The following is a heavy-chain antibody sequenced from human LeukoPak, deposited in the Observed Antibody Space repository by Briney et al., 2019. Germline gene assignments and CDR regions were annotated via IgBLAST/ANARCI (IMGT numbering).Heavy chain of an antibody. V-gene: IGHV3-23*01. CDR3: AKVWGYSSSSYYYFDY. J-gene: IGHJ4*02. CDR2: ISGSGGST. CDR1: GFTFSSYA. Sequence: GGSLRLSCAASGFTFSSYAMSWVRQAPGKGLEWVSAISGSGGSTYYADSVKGRFTISRDNSKNTLYLQMSSLRAEDTAVYYCAKVWGYSSSSYYYFDYWGQGTLVTVSS. D-gene: IGHD6-6*01.